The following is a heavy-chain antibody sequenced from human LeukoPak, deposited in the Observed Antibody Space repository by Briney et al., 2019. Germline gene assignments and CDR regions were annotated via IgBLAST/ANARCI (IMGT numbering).Heavy chain of an antibody. V-gene: IGHV1-69*13. Sequence: ASVKVSCKASGGTFSSYAISWVRQAPGQGLEWMGGIIPIFGTPNYAQKFQDRVTITAVESMSTVYMELSSLRSGDTAVYYCARGWLAESMVVTPYNYWGQGTLVTVSS. CDR3: ARGWLAESMVVTPYNY. J-gene: IGHJ4*02. CDR1: GGTFSSYA. CDR2: IIPIFGTP. D-gene: IGHD4-23*01.